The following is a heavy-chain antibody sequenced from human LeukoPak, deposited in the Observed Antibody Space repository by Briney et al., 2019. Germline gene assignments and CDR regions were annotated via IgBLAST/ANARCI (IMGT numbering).Heavy chain of an antibody. CDR3: ARGTRGSYSSIHD. CDR2: MNPNSGGT. V-gene: IGHV1-2*02. J-gene: IGHJ4*02. D-gene: IGHD1-26*01. CDR1: GYTFTGYY. Sequence: GASVKVSCKASGYTFTGYYMHWVRQAPGQGLEWMGWMNPNSGGTNYAQKFQGRVTMTRDTSISATYMELRTLTSDDTAVYYCARGTRGSYSSIHDWGQGTLVTVSS.